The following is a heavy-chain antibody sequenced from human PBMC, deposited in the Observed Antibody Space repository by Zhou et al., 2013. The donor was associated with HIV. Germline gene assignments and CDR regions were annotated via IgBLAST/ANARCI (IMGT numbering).Heavy chain of an antibody. V-gene: IGHV1-2*02. Sequence: QVQLVQSGAEVRKPGASIKVSCKAFNIVVPQYYLHWVRQAPGQGLEWMGWIQPQGGYKESHSKFRDRITLTRDTSIGTSYLELTSLRSDDTAVYYCATRGDGDRDAFDVWGQGTMVTVSS. J-gene: IGHJ3*01. CDR2: IQPQGGYK. D-gene: IGHD3-10*01. CDR3: ATRGDGDRDAFDV. CDR1: NIVVPQYY.